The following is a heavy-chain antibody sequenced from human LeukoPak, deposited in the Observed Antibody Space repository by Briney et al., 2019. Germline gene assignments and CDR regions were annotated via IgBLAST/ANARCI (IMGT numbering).Heavy chain of an antibody. CDR2: IYSDVRRI. Sequence: GGSLRLSCAASGFTFQNHTMHWVRHTPGKGLEWVARIYSDVRRIKYADSVKGRFTISRDNAKNTLYLQMNALRVEDTAVYYCATSPVISRDWGQGTLVTVSS. CDR1: GFTFQNHT. CDR3: ATSPVISRD. J-gene: IGHJ4*02. V-gene: IGHV3-74*03. D-gene: IGHD2-21*01.